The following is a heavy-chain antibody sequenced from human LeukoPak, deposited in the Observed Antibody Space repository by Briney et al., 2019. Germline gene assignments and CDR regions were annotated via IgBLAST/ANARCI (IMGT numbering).Heavy chain of an antibody. J-gene: IGHJ4*02. CDR2: IDKDGSEK. D-gene: IGHD3-10*01. CDR1: GGSFSGYY. Sequence: ETLSLTCAVYGGSFSGYYWSWIRQPPGKGLEWVASIDKDGSEKRYVESVKGRFTISRDNARNSVYLQMTSLGAEDTAVYYCATYTQYFGAPGTDYWGQGTLVTVSS. V-gene: IGHV3-7*01. CDR3: ATYTQYFGAPGTDY.